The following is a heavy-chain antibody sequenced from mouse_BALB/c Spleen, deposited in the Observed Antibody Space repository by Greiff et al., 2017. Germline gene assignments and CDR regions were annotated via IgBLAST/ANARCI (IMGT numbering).Heavy chain of an antibody. D-gene: IGHD2-1*01. Sequence: EVQLQQSGPSLVKPSQTLSLTCSVTGDSITSGYWNWIRKFPGNKLEYMGYISYSGSTYYNPSLKSRISITRDTSKNQYYLQLNSVTTEDTATYYCARGGEGNYRPWFAYWGQGTLVTVSA. CDR3: ARGGEGNYRPWFAY. CDR2: ISYSGST. J-gene: IGHJ3*01. V-gene: IGHV3-8*02. CDR1: GDSITSGY.